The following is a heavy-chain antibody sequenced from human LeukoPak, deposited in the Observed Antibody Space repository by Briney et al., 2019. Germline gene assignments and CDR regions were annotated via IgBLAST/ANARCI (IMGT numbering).Heavy chain of an antibody. Sequence: GGSLRLSCVASGFTFSSYAMSWVRQAPGKGLEWVSVVRGGGHNTYYADSVKGRFTMSRENSKRTVYLQMNSLRAEETAVYYCAKDRSSWYYPFDSWGQGTLVTVSS. J-gene: IGHJ4*02. D-gene: IGHD3-3*01. CDR2: VRGGGHNT. CDR3: AKDRSSWYYPFDS. CDR1: GFTFSSYA. V-gene: IGHV3-23*01.